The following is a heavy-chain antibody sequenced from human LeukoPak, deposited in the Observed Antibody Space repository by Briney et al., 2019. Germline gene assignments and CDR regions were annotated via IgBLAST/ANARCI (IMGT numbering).Heavy chain of an antibody. D-gene: IGHD6-19*01. CDR3: AKEGASTGWTFGAY. Sequence: GGSLRLSCAASGFTFSSYAMSWVRQAPGKGLVWVSLINGDGSDTTYADSVKGRFTTSRDNSKNTLDLQMNSLRAEDMAVYYCAKEGASTGWTFGAYWGQGTLVTVSS. J-gene: IGHJ4*02. V-gene: IGHV3-23*01. CDR2: INGDGSDT. CDR1: GFTFSSYA.